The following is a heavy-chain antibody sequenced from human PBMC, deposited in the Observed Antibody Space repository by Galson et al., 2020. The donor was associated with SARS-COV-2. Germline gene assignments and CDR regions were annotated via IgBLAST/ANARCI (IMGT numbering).Heavy chain of an antibody. J-gene: IGHJ4*02. D-gene: IGHD1-26*01. V-gene: IGHV3-30*04. CDR3: AGGSGSYWSGFDY. CDR1: GFTFSSYA. CDR2: ISYDGSNK. Sequence: GESLKISCAASGFTFSSYAMHWVRQAPGKGLEWVAVISYDGSNKYYADSVKGRFTISRDNSKNTLYLQMNSLRAEDTAVYYCAGGSGSYWSGFDYWGQGTLVTVSS.